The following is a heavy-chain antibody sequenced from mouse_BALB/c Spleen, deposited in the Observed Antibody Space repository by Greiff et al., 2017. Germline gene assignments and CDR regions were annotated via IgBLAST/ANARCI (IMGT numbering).Heavy chain of an antibody. Sequence: EVQLVESGGGLVQPKGSLKLSCAASGFTFNTYAMNWVRQAPGKGLEWVARIRSKSNNYATYYADSVKDRFTISRDDSQSMLYLQMNNLKTEDTAMYYCVRGGDYPSFAYWGQGTLVTVSA. D-gene: IGHD2-4*01. CDR3: VRGGDYPSFAY. CDR2: IRSKSNNYAT. V-gene: IGHV10-1*02. J-gene: IGHJ3*01. CDR1: GFTFNTYA.